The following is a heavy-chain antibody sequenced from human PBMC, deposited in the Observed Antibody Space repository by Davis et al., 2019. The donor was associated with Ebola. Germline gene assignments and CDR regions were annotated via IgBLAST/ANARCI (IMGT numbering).Heavy chain of an antibody. Sequence: MPSETLSLTCTVSGGSISSYYWSWIRQPPGKGLEWIGYIYYSGSTIYNPSLKSRVSISVDKSKNQFSLKLSSVTAADTAVYYCARGDSYYDPSGYYAGPEAPDHWGQGTLVSVSS. D-gene: IGHD3-22*01. CDR3: ARGDSYYDPSGYYAGPEAPDH. V-gene: IGHV4-59*12. CDR2: IYYSGST. J-gene: IGHJ4*02. CDR1: GGSISSYY.